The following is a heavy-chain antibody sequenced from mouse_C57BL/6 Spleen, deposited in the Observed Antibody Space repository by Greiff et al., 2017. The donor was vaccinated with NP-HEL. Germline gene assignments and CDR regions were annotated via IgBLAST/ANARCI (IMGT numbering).Heavy chain of an antibody. J-gene: IGHJ1*03. CDR2: IDPSDSYT. CDR1: GYTFTSYW. D-gene: IGHD2-4*01. CDR3: ARGRDYDDDDWYFDV. Sequence: VQLQQPGAELVKPGASVKLSCKASGYTFTSYWMQWVKQRPGQGLEWIGEIDPSDSYTNYKQKFKGKATLTVDTSSSTAYMQLSSLTSEDSAVYYCARGRDYDDDDWYFDVWGTGTTVTVSS. V-gene: IGHV1-50*01.